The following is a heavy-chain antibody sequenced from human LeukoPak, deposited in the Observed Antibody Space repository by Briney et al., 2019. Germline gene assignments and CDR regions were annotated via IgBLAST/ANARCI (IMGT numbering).Heavy chain of an antibody. V-gene: IGHV3-74*01. CDR3: AAAVAAAPGAY. J-gene: IGHJ4*02. D-gene: IGHD6-13*01. Sequence: PGGSLRLSCAGSGFTFSNYGMHWVRQAPGEGLVWISRINSDGRSTNYADSVKGRFNISRDDAKNTLYLQMNSLRAEDAAVYYCAAAVAAAPGAYWGQGTLVTVSS. CDR2: INSDGRST. CDR1: GFTFSNYG.